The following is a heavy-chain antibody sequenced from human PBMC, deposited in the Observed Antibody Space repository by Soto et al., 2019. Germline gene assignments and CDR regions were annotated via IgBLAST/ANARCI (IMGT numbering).Heavy chain of an antibody. V-gene: IGHV3-30-3*01. D-gene: IGHD6-13*01. Sequence: QPGGSLRLSCAASGFTFSSYAMHWVRQAPGKGLEWVAVISYDGSNKYYADSVKGRFTIPRDNSKNTLYLQMNSLRAEDTAVYYCPRVPSIAAAGTGGEYWGQGTLVTV. CDR3: PRVPSIAAAGTGGEY. CDR2: ISYDGSNK. CDR1: GFTFSSYA. J-gene: IGHJ4*02.